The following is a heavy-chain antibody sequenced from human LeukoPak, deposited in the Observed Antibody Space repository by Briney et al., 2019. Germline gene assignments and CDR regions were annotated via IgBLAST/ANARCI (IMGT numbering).Heavy chain of an antibody. CDR1: GGSISSGSYY. Sequence: SETLSLTCTVSGGSISSGSYYWSWIRQPPGKGLEWIGNIYYSGSTYYNESLESRVTISIDTSKNQFSLKLNSVTAADTAMYYCAKSGGYGLIDYWGQGTLVTVSS. CDR2: IYYSGST. CDR3: AKSGGYGLIDY. J-gene: IGHJ4*02. D-gene: IGHD1-26*01. V-gene: IGHV4-39*01.